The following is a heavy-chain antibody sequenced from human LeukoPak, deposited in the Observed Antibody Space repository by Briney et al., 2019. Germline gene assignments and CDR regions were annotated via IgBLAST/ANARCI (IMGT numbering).Heavy chain of an antibody. CDR3: ARDATYYDSSPDYYYYYYMDV. V-gene: IGHV4-4*07. Sequence: SETLSLTCTVSGDSISSYYWSWIRQPAGKGLECIGRIYTSGSTNYNPSLKSRVTMSVDTSKNQFSLKLSSVTAADTAVYYCARDATYYDSSPDYYYYYYMDVWGKGTTVTISS. CDR2: IYTSGST. CDR1: GDSISSYY. J-gene: IGHJ6*03. D-gene: IGHD3-22*01.